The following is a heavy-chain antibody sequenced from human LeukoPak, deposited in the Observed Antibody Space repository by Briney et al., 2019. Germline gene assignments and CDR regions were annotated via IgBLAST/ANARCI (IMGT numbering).Heavy chain of an antibody. CDR2: IIPIFGTA. CDR3: ARDRTGYYDYVWGSYHSFDY. CDR1: GYTFTGYY. Sequence: APVKVFCKASGYTFTGYYMHWVRQAPGQGLEWMGGIIPIFGTANYAQKFQGRVTITADKSTSTAYMELSSLRSEDTAVYYCARDRTGYYDYVWGSYHSFDYWGQGTLVTVSS. D-gene: IGHD3-16*02. J-gene: IGHJ4*02. V-gene: IGHV1-69*06.